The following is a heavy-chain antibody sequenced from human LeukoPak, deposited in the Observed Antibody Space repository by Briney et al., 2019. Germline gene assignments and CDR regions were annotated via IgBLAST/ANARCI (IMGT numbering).Heavy chain of an antibody. CDR2: ISYDGSNK. V-gene: IGHV3-30*18. Sequence: GRSLRLSCAASGFTFSSYGMHWVRQAPGKGLEWVAVISYDGSNKYYADSVKGRFTISRDNSKNTLFLQMNSLRAEDTAVYYCAKGLLGSGCQQSFGCLINYWGQGTLVTVSS. CDR1: GFTFSSYG. D-gene: IGHD6-19*01. CDR3: AKGLLGSGCQQSFGCLINY. J-gene: IGHJ4*02.